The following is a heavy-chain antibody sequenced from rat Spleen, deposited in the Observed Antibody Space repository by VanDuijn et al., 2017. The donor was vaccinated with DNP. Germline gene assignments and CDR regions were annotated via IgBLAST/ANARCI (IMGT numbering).Heavy chain of an antibody. V-gene: IGHV3-1*01. CDR2: ISHSDST. J-gene: IGHJ2*01. Sequence: EVQLQESGPGLVKPSQSLSLTCSVTGYSITNNYWGWIRKFPGNKMEWIGYISHSDSTGYNPSLNSRISITRDTSKTQFFLHLHSVTTEDTATFYCARWRIGPHYFDYWGQGVMVTVSS. CDR1: GYSITNNY. D-gene: IGHD1-11*01. CDR3: ARWRIGPHYFDY.